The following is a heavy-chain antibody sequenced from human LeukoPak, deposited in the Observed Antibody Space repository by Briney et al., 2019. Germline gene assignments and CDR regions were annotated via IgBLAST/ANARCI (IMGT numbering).Heavy chain of an antibody. Sequence: GKSLRLSCAASGFTFRSYAMCWVRQAPGKGLEWVATVSENGVSTYYADSMTGRFIISRDNSKDTLYLQMNSLRVEDTAVYYCARAAPLSVNYNGLDVWGQGTTVTVSS. J-gene: IGHJ6*02. CDR2: VSENGVST. D-gene: IGHD2/OR15-2a*01. V-gene: IGHV3-23*01. CDR3: ARAAPLSVNYNGLDV. CDR1: GFTFRSYA.